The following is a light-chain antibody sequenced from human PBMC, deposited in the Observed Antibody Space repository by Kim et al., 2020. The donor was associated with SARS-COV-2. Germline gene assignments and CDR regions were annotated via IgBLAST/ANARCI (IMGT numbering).Light chain of an antibody. CDR1: QSVSSTY. CDR3: QHYGGSLFT. Sequence: EIVLTQSPGTLSLSPGERATLSCRASQSVSSTYLAWYQQKLGQSPRLLIYGVSSRAPGIPDRFSGGGSGTDFTLTISRLEPEDFAVYYCQHYGGSLFTFGQGTTLEIK. V-gene: IGKV3-20*01. CDR2: GVS. J-gene: IGKJ2*01.